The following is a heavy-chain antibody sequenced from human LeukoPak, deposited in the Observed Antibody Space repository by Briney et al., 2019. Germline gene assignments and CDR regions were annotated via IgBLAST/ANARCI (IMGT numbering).Heavy chain of an antibody. Sequence: ASVKVSCKASGYTFTGYYMHWVRQAPGQGLEWMGWINPNSGGTNYAQKFQGRVTMTRDTSISTAYMELSRLRSDDTAVYYCASDSSGWPHDAFDIWGQGTMVTVSS. J-gene: IGHJ3*02. CDR3: ASDSSGWPHDAFDI. V-gene: IGHV1-2*02. CDR1: GYTFTGYY. CDR2: INPNSGGT. D-gene: IGHD6-19*01.